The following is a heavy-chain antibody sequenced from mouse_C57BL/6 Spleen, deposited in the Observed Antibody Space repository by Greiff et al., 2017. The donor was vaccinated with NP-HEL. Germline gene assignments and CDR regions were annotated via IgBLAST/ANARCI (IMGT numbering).Heavy chain of an antibody. CDR1: GYTFTSYW. V-gene: IGHV1-72*01. CDR2: IDPTSGGT. Sequence: QVQLQQPGAELVKPGASVKLSCKASGYTFTSYWMHWVKQRPGRGLEWIGRIDPTSGGTKYTEKFKSKATLTVDKPSSTAYMQLSSLTSEDSAVYYCARCPITTVVATDAMDYWGQGTSVTVSS. J-gene: IGHJ4*01. CDR3: ARCPITTVVATDAMDY. D-gene: IGHD1-1*01.